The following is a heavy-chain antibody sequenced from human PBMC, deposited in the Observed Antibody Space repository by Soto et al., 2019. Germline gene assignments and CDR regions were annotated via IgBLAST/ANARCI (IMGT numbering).Heavy chain of an antibody. CDR3: ARDFGDSKGSYYYYYGMDV. CDR1: GGSISDYY. D-gene: IGHD2-21*02. Sequence: SETLSLTCTVSGGSISDYYWAWIRLPPGKGLEWIGYVNDRWGSHYNPSLKSRVAISLDTSKSQFSLKMTSVTATDTAVYYCARDFGDSKGSYYYYYGMDVWGQGTTVTVSS. CDR2: VNDRWGS. J-gene: IGHJ6*02. V-gene: IGHV4-59*12.